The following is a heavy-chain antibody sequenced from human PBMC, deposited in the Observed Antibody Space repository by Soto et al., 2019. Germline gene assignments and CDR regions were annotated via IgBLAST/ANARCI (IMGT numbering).Heavy chain of an antibody. Sequence: VSLRLSCAASGFTFSNYAMAWVRQAPGKGLEWVSSISGRGDRTYYADSVKGRFTISRDNSKNTLSLQMNRLRAEDTALYYCARGPYTDSSEWFDPWGQGTLVTVSS. V-gene: IGHV3-23*01. CDR2: ISGRGDRT. CDR1: GFTFSNYA. D-gene: IGHD2-2*02. J-gene: IGHJ5*02. CDR3: ARGPYTDSSEWFDP.